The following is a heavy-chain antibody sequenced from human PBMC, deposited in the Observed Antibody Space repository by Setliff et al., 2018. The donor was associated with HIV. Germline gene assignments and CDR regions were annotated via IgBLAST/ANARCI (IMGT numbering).Heavy chain of an antibody. J-gene: IGHJ6*02. CDR2: IYHSGST. Sequence: SETLSLTCAVYGGSFTGYHWSWVRQPPGKGLEWIGEIYHSGSTNYNPSLKSRVTISVDKSKNQFSLKLSSVTAADTAVYYCAREVVVGATGGMDVWGQGNPGHRLL. V-gene: IGHV4-34*01. CDR3: AREVVVGATGGMDV. CDR1: GGSFTGYH. D-gene: IGHD1-26*01.